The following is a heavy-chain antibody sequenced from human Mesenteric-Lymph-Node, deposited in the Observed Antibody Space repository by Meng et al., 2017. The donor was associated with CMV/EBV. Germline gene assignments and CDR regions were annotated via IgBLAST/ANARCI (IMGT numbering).Heavy chain of an antibody. D-gene: IGHD3-9*01. V-gene: IGHV1-18*01. CDR3: ARDLGITISSGYYYALDV. CDR2: VSAYTGNS. Sequence: ASVKVSCKASGYIFSSYAISWVRQAPGQGLEWMGWVSAYTGNSNYAQKFQGRVTMTTDTSTSTAYLDLRSLTSDDTAVYYCARDLGITISSGYYYALDVWGQGTTVTVSS. CDR1: GYIFSSYA. J-gene: IGHJ6*02.